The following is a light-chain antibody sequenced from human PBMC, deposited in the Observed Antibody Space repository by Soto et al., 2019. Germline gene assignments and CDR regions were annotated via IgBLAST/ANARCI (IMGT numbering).Light chain of an antibody. CDR2: EGS. CDR3: CSYAGSSTYV. CDR1: SRDVGSYNL. J-gene: IGLJ1*01. Sequence: QSALTQPASVSGSPGQSIAISCTGTSRDVGSYNLVSWYQQHPGKAPKVMIYEGSKRPSGVSDRFSGSKSGNTASLTISGLQADDEADYYCCSYAGSSTYVFGTGTKLIVL. V-gene: IGLV2-23*01.